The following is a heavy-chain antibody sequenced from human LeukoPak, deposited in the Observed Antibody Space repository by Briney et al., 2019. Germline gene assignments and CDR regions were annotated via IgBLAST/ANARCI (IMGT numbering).Heavy chain of an antibody. CDR2: IYSGGST. D-gene: IGHD3-22*01. CDR1: GFTVSSNY. V-gene: IGHV3-53*01. J-gene: IGHJ4*02. Sequence: PGGSLRLSCAASGFTVSSNYMSWVRQAPGKGLEWVSDIYSGGSTYYADSVKGRFTISRDNSKNTLYLQMNSLRAEDTAVYYCARDGYYDSSGYEGDYWGQGTLVTVSS. CDR3: ARDGYYDSSGYEGDY.